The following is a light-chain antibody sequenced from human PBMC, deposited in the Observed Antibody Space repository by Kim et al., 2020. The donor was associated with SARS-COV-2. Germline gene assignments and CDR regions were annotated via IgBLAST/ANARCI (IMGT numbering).Light chain of an antibody. J-gene: IGLJ2*01. Sequence: QSALTQPASVSGSPGQAITISCTGASSDIGTYDYVSWYQQQPGKAPKLMIYDVTYRPSGVSDRFSGSKSGNTASLTIFGLQAEDEADYYCSSYRSSRAPIFGGGTQLTVL. V-gene: IGLV2-14*01. CDR1: SSDIGTYDY. CDR3: SSYRSSRAPI. CDR2: DVT.